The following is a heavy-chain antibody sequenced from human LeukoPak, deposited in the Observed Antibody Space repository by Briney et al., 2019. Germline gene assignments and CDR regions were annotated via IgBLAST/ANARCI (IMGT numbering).Heavy chain of an antibody. CDR1: GGSISSYY. D-gene: IGHD3-10*01. J-gene: IGHJ6*03. V-gene: IGHV4-59*01. CDR3: ARRTMVRESSYYMDV. Sequence: SETLSLTCTVSGGSISSYYWSWIRQPPGKGLEWIGYIYYSGSTNYNPSLKSRVTISADTSKNQFSLKLSSVTAADTAVYYCARRTMVRESSYYMDVWGKGTTVTISS. CDR2: IYYSGST.